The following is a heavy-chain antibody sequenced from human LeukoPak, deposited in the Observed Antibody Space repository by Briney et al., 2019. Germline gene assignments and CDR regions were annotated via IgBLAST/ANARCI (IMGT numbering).Heavy chain of an antibody. CDR2: INHSGST. D-gene: IGHD3-3*01. J-gene: IGHJ4*02. CDR3: ARGLYESGY. Sequence: SETLSLTCAVYGGSFSGYYWSWIRQPPGKGLEWIGEINHSGSTNYNPSLKSRVTISVDTSKNQFSLKLSSVTAADTAVYYCARGLYESGYWGQGALVTVSS. V-gene: IGHV4-34*01. CDR1: GGSFSGYY.